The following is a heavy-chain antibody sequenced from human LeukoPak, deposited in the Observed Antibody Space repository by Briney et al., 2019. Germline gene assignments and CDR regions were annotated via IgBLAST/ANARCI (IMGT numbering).Heavy chain of an antibody. V-gene: IGHV1-2*06. CDR1: GYTFTSYD. D-gene: IGHD2-2*01. J-gene: IGHJ4*02. CDR3: ARDLPVSIVVVPAARDY. CDR2: INPNSGGT. Sequence: ASVKVSCKASGYTFTSYDINWVRQAPGQGLEWMGRINPNSGGTNYAQKFQGRVTMTRDTSISTAYMELSRLRSDDTAVYYCARDLPVSIVVVPAARDYWGQGTLVTVSS.